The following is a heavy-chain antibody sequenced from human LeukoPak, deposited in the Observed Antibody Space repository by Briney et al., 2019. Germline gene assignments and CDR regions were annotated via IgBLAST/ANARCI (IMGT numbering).Heavy chain of an antibody. CDR1: GFTFSRSW. J-gene: IGHJ4*02. CDR2: INPDGDGM. V-gene: IGHV3-7*01. D-gene: IGHD5-12*01. Sequence: QPGGSLRLSCTASGFTFSRSWMNWLRQAPGKGLEWVANINPDGDGMRFVASVKGRFTMSRDNAQSSLHLQMNSLRVEDTAFYYCAAWTDRGYSYWGQGVLVTVSS. CDR3: AAWTDRGYSY.